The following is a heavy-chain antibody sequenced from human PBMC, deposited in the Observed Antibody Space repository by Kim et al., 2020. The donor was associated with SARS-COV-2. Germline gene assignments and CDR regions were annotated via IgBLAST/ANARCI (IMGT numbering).Heavy chain of an antibody. V-gene: IGHV5-10-1*01. J-gene: IGHJ4*02. Sequence: RPSFQGQVTISADKSISTAYLQWSSLKASDTAMYYCARFTMVRGVINDYWGQGTLVTVSS. CDR3: ARFTMVRGVINDY. D-gene: IGHD3-10*01.